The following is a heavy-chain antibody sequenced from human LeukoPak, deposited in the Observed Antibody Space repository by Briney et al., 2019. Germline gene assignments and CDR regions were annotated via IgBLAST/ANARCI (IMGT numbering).Heavy chain of an antibody. CDR1: GFTFSSYG. V-gene: IGHV3-33*01. CDR2: IWYDGSNK. D-gene: IGHD2-21*02. CDR3: ARDLVVVTALDAFDI. Sequence: GGSLRLSCAASGFTFSSYGMHWVRQAPGKGLEWVAVIWYDGSNKYYADSVKGRFTTSRDNSKNTLYLQMNSLRAEDTAVYYCARDLVVVTALDAFDIWGQGTMVTVSS. J-gene: IGHJ3*02.